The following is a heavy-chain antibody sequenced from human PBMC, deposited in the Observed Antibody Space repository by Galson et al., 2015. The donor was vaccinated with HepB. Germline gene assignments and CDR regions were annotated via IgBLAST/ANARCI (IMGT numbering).Heavy chain of an antibody. CDR2: ISYDGSNK. J-gene: IGHJ5*02. V-gene: IGHV3-30*18. D-gene: IGHD1-7*01. CDR1: GFTFSSYG. Sequence: LRLSCAASGFTFSSYGMHWVRQAPGKGLEWVAVISYDGSNKYYADSVKGRFTISRDNSKNTLYLQMNSLRAEDTAVYYCAKEEFSVTGTTGDRFDPWGQGTLVTVSS. CDR3: AKEEFSVTGTTGDRFDP.